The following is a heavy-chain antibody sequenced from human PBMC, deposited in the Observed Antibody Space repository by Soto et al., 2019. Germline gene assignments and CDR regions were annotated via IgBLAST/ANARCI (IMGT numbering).Heavy chain of an antibody. V-gene: IGHV3-21*01. J-gene: IGHJ5*02. CDR3: ARVTEPFLSATAVGTRSPIDWFDP. CDR2: ISSSGALI. Sequence: PGGSLRLSCSASGFAFSFCTMSWFRQAPGGGLEWVSTISSSGALIYYADSVEGRFTISRDNAENSLFLQMNSLRAEDTAVYFCARVTEPFLSATAVGTRSPIDWFDPWGQGTLVTVSS. D-gene: IGHD6-13*01. CDR1: GFAFSFCT.